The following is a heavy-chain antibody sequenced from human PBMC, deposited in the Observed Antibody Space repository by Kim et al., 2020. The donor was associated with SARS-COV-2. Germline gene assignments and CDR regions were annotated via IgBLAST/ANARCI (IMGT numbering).Heavy chain of an antibody. D-gene: IGHD3-22*01. CDR2: INHSGST. Sequence: SETLSLTCAVYGGSFSGYYWSWIRQPPGKGLEWIGEINHSGSTNYNPSLKSRVTISVDTSKNQFSLKLSSVTAADTAVYYCARKYYYDSSGSRRAFDIWGQGTMVTVSS. J-gene: IGHJ3*02. CDR1: GGSFSGYY. CDR3: ARKYYYDSSGSRRAFDI. V-gene: IGHV4-34*01.